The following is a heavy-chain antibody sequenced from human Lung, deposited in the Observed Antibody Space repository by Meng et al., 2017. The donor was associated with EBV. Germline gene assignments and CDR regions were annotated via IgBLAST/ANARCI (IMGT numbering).Heavy chain of an antibody. Sequence: QVRLGGSGGGVGQPGRSLRLTCAAAGFDFDPYAVHWVRQAPGKGLEWVAVISDTGHNKYFADSVRGRFTISRDNSKNMVSLQMNSLRPGDTATYYCAIIPYSNAWGQGTLVTVSS. V-gene: IGHV3-30-3*01. CDR2: ISDTGHNK. CDR1: GFDFDPYA. D-gene: IGHD4-11*01. CDR3: AIIPYSNA. J-gene: IGHJ5*02.